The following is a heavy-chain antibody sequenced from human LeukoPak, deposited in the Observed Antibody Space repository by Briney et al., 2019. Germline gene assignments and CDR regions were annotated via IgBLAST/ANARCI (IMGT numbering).Heavy chain of an antibody. Sequence: GGSLRLSCAASGFTFSSYDMDWVRQAPGKGLEGVAFIRYDGSNKYYADSVKGRFTISRDNSKNTLYLQMHSLRAEDTAVYYCAKAYSGYFDYWGQGTLVTVSS. CDR3: AKAYSGYFDY. CDR2: IRYDGSNK. V-gene: IGHV3-30*02. CDR1: GFTFSSYD. J-gene: IGHJ4*02. D-gene: IGHD2-15*01.